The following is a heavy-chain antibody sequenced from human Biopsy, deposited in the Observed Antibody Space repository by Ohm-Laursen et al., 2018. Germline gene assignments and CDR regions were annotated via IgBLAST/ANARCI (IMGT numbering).Heavy chain of an antibody. Sequence: GALVKVSCNASGYTFAGYYLHRVRQAPGHGLEWMGWINPNSGNANYAQSFQGRLTVTRDTSISTAYMELTSLTFDDTAIYYCARVPAYPSIDGYYGLDLWGQGTTVIVSS. V-gene: IGHV1-2*02. CDR1: GYTFAGYY. CDR3: ARVPAYPSIDGYYGLDL. CDR2: INPNSGNA. J-gene: IGHJ6*02. D-gene: IGHD3-9*01.